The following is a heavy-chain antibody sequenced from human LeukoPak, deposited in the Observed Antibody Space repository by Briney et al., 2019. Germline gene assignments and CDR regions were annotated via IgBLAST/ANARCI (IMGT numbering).Heavy chain of an antibody. J-gene: IGHJ4*02. CDR2: TNPSTGGT. D-gene: IGHD2-2*01. V-gene: IGHV1-2*02. Sequence: ASVKVSCKTSGYSFTGPYLHWVRQVPGQGLEWMGWTNPSTGGTKSAQQFEGRVTMTRDTSNTTGYLELRSLRLDDTATYYCARGGAFCSITTCHEFDHWGQGTLVIVSS. CDR1: GYSFTGPY. CDR3: ARGGAFCSITTCHEFDH.